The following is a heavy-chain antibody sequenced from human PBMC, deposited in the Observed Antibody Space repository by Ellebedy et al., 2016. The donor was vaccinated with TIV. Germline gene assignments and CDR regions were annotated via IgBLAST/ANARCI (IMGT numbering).Heavy chain of an antibody. Sequence: AASLKVSCKGSGYKFTSYGISWVRQAPGQGLEWVAWISGYNGNTDSAQKFRGRVTTTTDTSTSTAYLEVRRLRSDDTAVYYCAKDPYDFWNGYYRLKYFQDWGQGTLVTVSS. J-gene: IGHJ1*01. V-gene: IGHV1-18*01. D-gene: IGHD3-3*01. CDR2: ISGYNGNT. CDR3: AKDPYDFWNGYYRLKYFQD. CDR1: GYKFTSYG.